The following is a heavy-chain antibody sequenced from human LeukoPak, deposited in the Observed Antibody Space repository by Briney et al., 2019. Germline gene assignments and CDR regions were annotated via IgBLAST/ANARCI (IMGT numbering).Heavy chain of an antibody. V-gene: IGHV3-30*04. Sequence: GGSLRLSCAASGFTFSSYAMHWVRQAPGKGLEWVAVISYDGSNKYYADSVKGRFTISRDNSKNTLYLQMNSLRAEDTAVYYCARDSVRYCSSTSCYEYFQHWGQGTLVTVSS. J-gene: IGHJ1*01. D-gene: IGHD2-2*01. CDR3: ARDSVRYCSSTSCYEYFQH. CDR1: GFTFSSYA. CDR2: ISYDGSNK.